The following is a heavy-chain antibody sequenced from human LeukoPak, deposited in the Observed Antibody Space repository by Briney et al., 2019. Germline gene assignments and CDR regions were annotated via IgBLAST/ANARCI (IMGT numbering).Heavy chain of an antibody. CDR3: AREIRGAFDI. CDR2: IYSGGST. CDR1: GFTVSSNY. J-gene: IGHJ3*02. D-gene: IGHD3-3*01. Sequence: GGSLRLSCAASGFTVSSNYMSWVRRAPGKGLEWVSVIYSGGSTYYADSVKGRFTISRDNSKNTLYLQMNSLRAEDTAVYYCAREIRGAFDIWGQGTMVTVSS. V-gene: IGHV3-66*02.